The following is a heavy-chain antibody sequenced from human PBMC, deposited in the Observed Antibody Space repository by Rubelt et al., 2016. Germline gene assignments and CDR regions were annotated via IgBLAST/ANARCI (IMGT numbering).Heavy chain of an antibody. CDR2: IYYSGST. V-gene: IGHV4-39*01. D-gene: IGHD6-13*01. Sequence: QLQLQESGPGLVKPSETLSLTCTVSGGSISSSSYYWGWIRQPPGKGLEWIGSIYYSGSTYYNPSLKSRVTISVDTSKNQFSLKLSAVTAADTAVYYCARVGSSWYDYWGQGTLVTVSS. CDR1: GGSISSSSYY. J-gene: IGHJ4*02. CDR3: ARVGSSWYDY.